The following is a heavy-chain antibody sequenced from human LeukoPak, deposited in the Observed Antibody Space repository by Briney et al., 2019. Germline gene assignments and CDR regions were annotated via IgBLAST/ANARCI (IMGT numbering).Heavy chain of an antibody. CDR3: AKDPYVGSGLFDY. CDR2: ISSNGGTT. J-gene: IGHJ4*02. V-gene: IGHV3-64*01. Sequence: GGSLRLSCAASGFTFSSYGMVWVRQAPGKGLEYVSGISSNGGTTYYGNSVKGRFTISRDNSKNTLYLQMNSLRAEDTAVYYCAKDPYVGSGLFDYWGQGTLVTVSS. D-gene: IGHD6-19*01. CDR1: GFTFSSYG.